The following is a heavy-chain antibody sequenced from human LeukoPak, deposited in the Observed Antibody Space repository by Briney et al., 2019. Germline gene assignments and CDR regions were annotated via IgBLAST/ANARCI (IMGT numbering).Heavy chain of an antibody. J-gene: IGHJ6*04. CDR3: AELGITMIGGV. D-gene: IGHD3-10*02. Sequence: PGGSLRLSCAASGFTFSNAWMGWVRQAPGKGLEWVSATSGSGGSTYYADSVKGRFTISRDNSKNTLYLQMNSLRAEDTAVYYCAELGITMIGGVWGKGTTVTISS. CDR2: TSGSGGST. CDR1: GFTFSNAW. V-gene: IGHV3-23*01.